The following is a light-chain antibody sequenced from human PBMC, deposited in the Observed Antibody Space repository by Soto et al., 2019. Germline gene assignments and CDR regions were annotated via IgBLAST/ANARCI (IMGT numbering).Light chain of an antibody. J-gene: IGKJ2*01. Sequence: EIVLTQSPGTLSLSPGERATLSCRASQSVSSSYLTWYQQNPGQAPRLLIYGASSRATDIPDRFSGSGSGTDFTLTISRLEPEDFAVYYCQQYDSSPVTFGQGTKLEIK. CDR3: QQYDSSPVT. CDR2: GAS. CDR1: QSVSSSY. V-gene: IGKV3-20*01.